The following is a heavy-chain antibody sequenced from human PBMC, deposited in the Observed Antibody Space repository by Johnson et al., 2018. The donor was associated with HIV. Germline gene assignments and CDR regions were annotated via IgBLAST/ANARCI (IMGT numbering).Heavy chain of an antibody. CDR3: ARVALDAFDI. CDR2: IGTAGDT. Sequence: VQLVESGGGLVQPGGSLRLSCAASGFTFSNYDMHWVRQATGKGLEWVSAIGTAGDTYYPGSVKGRFTISRENAKNSLYLQMNSLRAGDTAVYYCARVALDAFDIWGQGTMGTVSS. J-gene: IGHJ3*02. CDR1: GFTFSNYD. V-gene: IGHV3-13*01. D-gene: IGHD5-12*01.